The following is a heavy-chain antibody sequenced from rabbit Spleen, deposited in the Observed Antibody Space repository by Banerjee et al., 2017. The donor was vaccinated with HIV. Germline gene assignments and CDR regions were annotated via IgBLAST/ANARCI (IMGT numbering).Heavy chain of an antibody. CDR1: GFSFSSNYY. V-gene: IGHV1S43*01. CDR2: IYTGSGNT. D-gene: IGHD1-1*01. CDR3: ARDLTGVIGWNFKL. J-gene: IGHJ4*01. Sequence: QEQLVESGGGLVKPEGSLTLACKASGFSFSSNYYMCWVRQAPGKGLEWIGCIYTGSGNTYYASWAKGRFTITRSTSLNTVTLQLNSLTAADTATYFCARDLTGVIGWNFKLWGPGTLVTVS.